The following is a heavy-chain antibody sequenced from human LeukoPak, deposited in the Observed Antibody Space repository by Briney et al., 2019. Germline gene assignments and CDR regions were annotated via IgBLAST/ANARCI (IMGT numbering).Heavy chain of an antibody. CDR1: GYTLTELS. V-gene: IGHV1-2*02. Sequence: ASVKVSCKVSGYTLTELSMHWVRQAPGKGLEWMGWINPNSGGTNYAQKFQGRVTMTRDTSISTAYMELSRLRSDDTAVYYCARVLRWLLTDYWGQGTLVTVSS. CDR2: INPNSGGT. J-gene: IGHJ4*02. CDR3: ARVLRWLLTDY. D-gene: IGHD3-22*01.